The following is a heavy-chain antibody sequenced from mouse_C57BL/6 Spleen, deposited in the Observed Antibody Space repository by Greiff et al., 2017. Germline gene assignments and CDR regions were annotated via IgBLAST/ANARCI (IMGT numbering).Heavy chain of an antibody. D-gene: IGHD1-1*01. CDR3: AREGITTVVGYVDY. J-gene: IGHJ2*01. CDR1: GYSFTDYN. V-gene: IGHV1-39*01. Sequence: VQLQQSGPELVKPGASVKISCKASGYSFTDYNMNWVKQSNGKSLEWIGVINPNYGTTSSTQRFKCKAPLTVDQSSSAAYMQLNSLTSEDSAVYYGAREGITTVVGYVDYWGQGTTLTVSS. CDR2: INPNYGTT.